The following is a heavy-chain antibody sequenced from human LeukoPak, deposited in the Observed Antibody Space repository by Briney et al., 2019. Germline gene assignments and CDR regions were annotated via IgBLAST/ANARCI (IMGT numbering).Heavy chain of an antibody. J-gene: IGHJ4*02. CDR2: IYYSGST. CDR1: GGSISSSSYY. Sequence: SETLSLTCTVSGGSISSSSYYWGWIRQPPGKGLEWIGSIYYSGSTYYNPSLKSRVTISVDTSKNQFSLKLSSVTAADTAVYYCARGDILAGVDHWGQGTLVTVSS. V-gene: IGHV4-39*07. D-gene: IGHD3-9*01. CDR3: ARGDILAGVDH.